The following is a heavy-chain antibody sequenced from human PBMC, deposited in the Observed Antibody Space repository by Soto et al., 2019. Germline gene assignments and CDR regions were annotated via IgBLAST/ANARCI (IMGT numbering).Heavy chain of an antibody. CDR1: GGTFSRYA. V-gene: IGHV1-69*13. Sequence: SVKVSCQASGGTFSRYAISWVRQAPGQGLEWMGGIIPIFGTTKYAQKFQGRVSITPDESTSTAYMELSRLRSEDTAMYYCASLGIGYCSSTSCPRHDYYYYGVDVWGQGTTVTVSS. D-gene: IGHD2-2*01. J-gene: IGHJ6*02. CDR2: IIPIFGTT. CDR3: ASLGIGYCSSTSCPRHDYYYYGVDV.